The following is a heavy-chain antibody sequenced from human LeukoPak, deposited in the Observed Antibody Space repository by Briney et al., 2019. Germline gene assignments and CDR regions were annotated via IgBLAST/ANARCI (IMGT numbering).Heavy chain of an antibody. CDR1: GFIVSSCE. V-gene: IGHV3-48*03. D-gene: IGHD3-10*01. CDR3: AKDIAGGSGSFDAFDI. CDR2: IASDGSI. Sequence: GGSLRLSCAVSGFIVSSCEMNWVRQAPGKGLQWISFIASDGSIEYADSVKGRFTLSRDNAKNSLFLQMNSLRAEDTAVYYCAKDIAGGSGSFDAFDIWGQGTMVIVSS. J-gene: IGHJ3*02.